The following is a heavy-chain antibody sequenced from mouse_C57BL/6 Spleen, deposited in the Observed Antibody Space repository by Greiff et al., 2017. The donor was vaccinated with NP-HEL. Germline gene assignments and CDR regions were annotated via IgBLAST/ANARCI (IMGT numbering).Heavy chain of an antibody. V-gene: IGHV5-9-1*02. CDR2: ISSGGDYI. CDR1: GFTFSSYA. Sequence: EVKLMESGEGLVKPGGSLKLSCAASGFTFSSYAMSWVRQTPEKRLEWVAYISSGGDYIYYADTVKGRFTISRDNARNTLYLQMSSLKSEDTAMYYCTREGVVDGYYGYFDVWGTGTTVTVSS. CDR3: TREGVVDGYYGYFDV. D-gene: IGHD2-3*01. J-gene: IGHJ1*03.